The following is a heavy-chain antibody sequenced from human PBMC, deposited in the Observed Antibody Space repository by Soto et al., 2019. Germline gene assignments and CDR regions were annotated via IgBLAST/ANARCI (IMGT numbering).Heavy chain of an antibody. Sequence: GASVKVSCKASGYTFNNYDIHWVRQAPGHGLEWMGWMNPNSGNTGYAQNFRGRVTMTQNTAIGTAYMELSSLRSDDTAVYYCARDQGVTSELFNYWGHGSLVTVSS. D-gene: IGHD3-10*01. V-gene: IGHV1-8*02. CDR2: MNPNSGNT. CDR3: ARDQGVTSELFNY. J-gene: IGHJ4*01. CDR1: GYTFNNYD.